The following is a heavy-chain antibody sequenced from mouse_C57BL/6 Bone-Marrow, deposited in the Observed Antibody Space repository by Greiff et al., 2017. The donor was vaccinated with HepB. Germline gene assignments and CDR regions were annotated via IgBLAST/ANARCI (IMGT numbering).Heavy chain of an antibody. CDR3: ARHYYGYYFDY. CDR1: GFTFSDYY. D-gene: IGHD1-1*01. V-gene: IGHV5-12*01. J-gene: IGHJ2*01. CDR2: ISNGGGST. Sequence: EVQGVESGGGLVQPGGSLKLSCAASGFTFSDYYMYWVRQTPEKRLEWVAYISNGGGSTYYPDTVKGRFTISRDNAKNTLYLQMSRLKSEDTAMYYCARHYYGYYFDYWGQGTTLTVSS.